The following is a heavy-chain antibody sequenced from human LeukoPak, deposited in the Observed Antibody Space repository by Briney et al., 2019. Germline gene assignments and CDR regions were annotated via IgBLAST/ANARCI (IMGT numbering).Heavy chain of an antibody. CDR1: GYTFTSYG. CDR2: ISAYNGNT. CDR3: ARERSIAAAGSSLPSWFDP. Sequence: ASVKVSCKASGYTFTSYGISWVRQAPGQGLEWMGWISAYNGNTNYAQKLQGRVTMTTDTSTSTAYMELRSLRSEDTAVYYCARERSIAAAGSSLPSWFDPWGQGTLVTVSS. J-gene: IGHJ5*02. V-gene: IGHV1-18*01. D-gene: IGHD6-13*01.